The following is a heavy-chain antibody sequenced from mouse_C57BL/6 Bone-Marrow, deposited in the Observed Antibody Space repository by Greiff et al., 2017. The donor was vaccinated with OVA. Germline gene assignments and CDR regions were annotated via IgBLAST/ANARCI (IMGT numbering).Heavy chain of an antibody. CDR3: AKERGNYDYDDY. J-gene: IGHJ2*01. Sequence: QVQLKESGAELARPGASVKLSCKASGYTFTSYGISWVKQRTGQGLEWIGEIYPRSGNTYYNEKFKGKATLTADKSSSTAYMELRSLTSEDSAVYFCAKERGNYDYDDYWGQGTTLTVSS. CDR2: IYPRSGNT. CDR1: GYTFTSYG. V-gene: IGHV1-81*01. D-gene: IGHD2-4*01.